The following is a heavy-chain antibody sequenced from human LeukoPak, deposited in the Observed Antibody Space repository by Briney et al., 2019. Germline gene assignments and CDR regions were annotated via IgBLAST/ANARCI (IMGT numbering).Heavy chain of an antibody. CDR1: GYTFTAYP. D-gene: IGHD3-22*01. J-gene: IGHJ4*02. CDR2: IHTNTGNP. CDR3: ARVQGNYDSSDYAYDF. Sequence: ASVKVSCKASGYTFTAYPLNWVRRAPGQGLEWMGWIHTNTGNPTYAQGFTGRFVFSLDTSVSTAYLQISSLKAEDTAVYYCARVQGNYDSSDYAYDFWGQGTLVTVSS. V-gene: IGHV7-4-1*02.